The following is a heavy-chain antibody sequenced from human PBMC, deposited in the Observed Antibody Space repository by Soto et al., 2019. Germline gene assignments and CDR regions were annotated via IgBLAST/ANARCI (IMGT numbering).Heavy chain of an antibody. CDR3: ARGEQYSGRIFDY. CDR2: TYYRSKWYN. CDR1: GDSVSSNSAA. Sequence: QVQLQQSGPGLVKPSQTLSVTCGISGDSVSSNSAAWNWLRQSPSRGLEWLGRTYYRSKWYNDYAVSVESRITNHPDPSKTHFSLQLNFVTPEDTAVYFCARGEQYSGRIFDYWGQGTLVTVSS. D-gene: IGHD1-26*01. V-gene: IGHV6-1*01. J-gene: IGHJ4*02.